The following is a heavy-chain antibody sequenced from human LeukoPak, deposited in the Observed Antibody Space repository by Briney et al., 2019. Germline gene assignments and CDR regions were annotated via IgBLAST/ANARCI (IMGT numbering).Heavy chain of an antibody. CDR1: GFTFTGYA. CDR3: ATDRLSEVRGVMDY. V-gene: IGHV3-30-3*01. J-gene: IGHJ4*02. D-gene: IGHD3-10*01. Sequence: PGGSLRLSCAASGFTFTGYAMHWVRQAPGKGLEWVAVISYDGSNKYHADSVKGRFTISRDNSKNTLYLQMNSLRAEDTAVYYCATDRLSEVRGVMDYWGQGTLVTVSS. CDR2: ISYDGSNK.